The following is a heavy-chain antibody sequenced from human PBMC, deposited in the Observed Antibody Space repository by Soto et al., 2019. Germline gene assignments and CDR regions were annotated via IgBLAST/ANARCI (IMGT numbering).Heavy chain of an antibody. V-gene: IGHV4-34*01. D-gene: IGHD5-18*01. CDR1: GGSFSGYY. CDR3: ARGSDTAMVPFDY. CDR2: INHSGST. Sequence: PSETLSLTCAVYGGSFSGYYWSWIRQPPGKGLEWIGEINHSGSTNYNPSLKSRVTISVDTSKNQFSLKLSSVTAADTAVYYCARGSDTAMVPFDYWRQGTLVTVSS. J-gene: IGHJ4*02.